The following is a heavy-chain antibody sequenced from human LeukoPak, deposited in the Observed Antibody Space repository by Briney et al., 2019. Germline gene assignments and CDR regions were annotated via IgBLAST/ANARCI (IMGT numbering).Heavy chain of an antibody. CDR3: ARARKEIGYDGWFDP. D-gene: IGHD5-12*01. V-gene: IGHV1-2*02. J-gene: IGHJ5*02. CDR1: GYTFSEYY. Sequence: ASVKVSCKASGYTFSEYYLHWMRQAPGQGLGWMGWINPSSGNTNSAQQFQGRVTMTRDTSITTAYMDLSSLRSDDTAVYYCARARKEIGYDGWFDPWGQGTLVTVSS. CDR2: INPSSGNT.